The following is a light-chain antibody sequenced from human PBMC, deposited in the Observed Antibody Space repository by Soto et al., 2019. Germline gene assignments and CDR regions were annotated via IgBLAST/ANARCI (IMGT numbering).Light chain of an antibody. CDR2: GAS. V-gene: IGKV3-20*01. J-gene: IGKJ5*01. CDR3: QQYGSSPPIT. Sequence: EIVLTQSPGTLSLSPGERATLSCRASHSVSSSYLAWYQQKPGQAPRLLIYGASSRATGIPDRFSGSGSGTDFTLTISTLEPEDVAVYYCQQYGSSPPITFGQGTRLEIK. CDR1: HSVSSSY.